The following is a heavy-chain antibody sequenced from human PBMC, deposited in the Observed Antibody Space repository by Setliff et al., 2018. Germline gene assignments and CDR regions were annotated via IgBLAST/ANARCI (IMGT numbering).Heavy chain of an antibody. D-gene: IGHD4-4*01. J-gene: IGHJ4*02. V-gene: IGHV4-34*01. CDR3: ARGGRDDYNYELDY. Sequence: PSETLSLTCAVYGGSFSGYYWSWIRQPPGKGLEWIGEINHSGSTNYNPSLKSRVTISVDTSKNQFSLKLSSVTAADTAVYYCARGGRDDYNYELDYWGQGTLVTVSS. CDR2: INHSGST. CDR1: GGSFSGYY.